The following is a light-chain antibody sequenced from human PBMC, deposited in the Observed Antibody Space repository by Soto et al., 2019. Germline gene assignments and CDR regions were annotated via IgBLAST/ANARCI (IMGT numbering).Light chain of an antibody. CDR2: GAS. V-gene: IGKV3-15*01. CDR3: QQYNNWPIT. CDR1: QTVSSN. Sequence: EIVMTQSPDTLSVSPGERATLSCRASQTVSSNLAWYQQKPGQAPRLLIYGASTRATGIPARFSGGGSGTELTLTISSLQSEDFAVYYCQQYNNWPITFGPGTRLEIK. J-gene: IGKJ5*01.